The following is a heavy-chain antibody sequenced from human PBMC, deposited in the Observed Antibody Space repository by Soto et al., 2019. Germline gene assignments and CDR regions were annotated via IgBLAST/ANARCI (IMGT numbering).Heavy chain of an antibody. CDR2: ISGSGGST. V-gene: IGHV3-23*01. J-gene: IGHJ4*02. CDR1: GFTFSSYA. Sequence: GGSRRLACGASGFTFSSYAMSWVCQAPGKGLEWVSAISGSGGSTYYADSVKGRFTISRDNSKNTLYLQMNSLRAEDTAVYYCAKGGLSIVGATKRQNWGQGP. D-gene: IGHD1-26*01. CDR3: AKGGLSIVGATKRQN.